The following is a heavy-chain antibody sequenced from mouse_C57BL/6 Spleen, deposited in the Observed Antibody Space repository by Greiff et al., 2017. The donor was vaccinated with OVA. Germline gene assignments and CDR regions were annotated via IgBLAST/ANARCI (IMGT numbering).Heavy chain of an antibody. V-gene: IGHV6-6*01. J-gene: IGHJ4*01. CDR3: TRRYGSSWGYAMDY. CDR2: IRNKANNHAT. CDR1: GFTFSDAW. Sequence: DVKLQESGGGLVQPGGSMKLSCAASGFTFSDAWMDWVRQSPEKGLEWVAEIRNKANNHATYYAESVKGRFTISRDDSKSSVYLQMNSLRAEDTGIYYCTRRYGSSWGYAMDYWGQGTSVTVSS. D-gene: IGHD1-1*01.